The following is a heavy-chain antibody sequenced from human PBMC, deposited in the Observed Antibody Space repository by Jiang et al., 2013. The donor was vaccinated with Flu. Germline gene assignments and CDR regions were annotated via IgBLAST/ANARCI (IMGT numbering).Heavy chain of an antibody. CDR3: VRGGIEFYGSGDPFEP. CDR2: IWYDGSEK. CDR1: GFSFSTYG. D-gene: IGHD3-10*01. J-gene: IGHJ5*02. V-gene: IGHV3-33*01. Sequence: VQLVESGGGVVQAGTSLRLSCTASGFSFSTYGMHWVRQAPGKGLEWVAVIWYDGSEKFYAESVKGRFTVSRDNSNSIVHLEMNGLRVEDSGVYYCVRGGIEFYGSGDPFEPWGQGAQVSVFS.